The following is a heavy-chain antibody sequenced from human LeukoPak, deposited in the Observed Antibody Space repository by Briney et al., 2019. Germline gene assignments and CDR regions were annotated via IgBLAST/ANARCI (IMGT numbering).Heavy chain of an antibody. J-gene: IGHJ4*02. CDR2: ISSSGSTI. D-gene: IGHD5-18*01. Sequence: GGSLRLSCAASGFTFSDYHMSWIRQAPGKGLEWVSYISSSGSTIYYADSVKGRFTISRDNSKNTLYLQMNSLRAEDTAVYYCAKAKIQLWSYFDYWGQGTLVTVSS. CDR1: GFTFSDYH. CDR3: AKAKIQLWSYFDY. V-gene: IGHV3-11*04.